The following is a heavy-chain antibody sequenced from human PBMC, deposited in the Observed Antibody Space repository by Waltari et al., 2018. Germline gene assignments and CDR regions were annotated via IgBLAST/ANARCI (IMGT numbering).Heavy chain of an antibody. D-gene: IGHD1-1*01. CDR3: ARTSTRDFYYMDV. Sequence: EVQLVQSGAEVKKPGESLRISCEGSGYDFSTYWITWVRHMPGKGLEWMGEIDPSDSYTNYSPSFRGHVTISVDRSISTAYIQWSGLRASDTAIYYCARTSTRDFYYMDVWGKGTTVTVSS. CDR1: GYDFSTYW. CDR2: IDPSDSYT. J-gene: IGHJ6*03. V-gene: IGHV5-10-1*01.